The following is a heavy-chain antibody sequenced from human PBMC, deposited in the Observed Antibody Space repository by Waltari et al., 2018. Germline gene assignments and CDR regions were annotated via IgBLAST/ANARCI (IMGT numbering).Heavy chain of an antibody. D-gene: IGHD1-26*01. Sequence: LQLQESGPGLVKPSETLSLPCTVSGGPISSSTHYWGWIHPPPGKGVEWIGNIYYMGITYYNPSLKSRVTTYIDTSRNQFSLKLSSVTAADTAVYFCARLDSRSGSYYFDYWGQGTLVTVSS. CDR1: GGPISSSTHY. J-gene: IGHJ4*02. CDR2: IYYMGIT. V-gene: IGHV4-39*01. CDR3: ARLDSRSGSYYFDY.